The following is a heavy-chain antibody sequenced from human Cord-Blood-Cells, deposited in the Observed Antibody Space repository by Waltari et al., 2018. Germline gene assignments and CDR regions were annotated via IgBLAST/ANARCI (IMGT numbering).Heavy chain of an antibody. CDR1: GFPVSSNY. D-gene: IGHD3-10*01. J-gene: IGHJ4*02. CDR2: IYSGGST. V-gene: IGHV3-53*01. Sequence: EVQLVESGGGLIQPGGSLRLSCAASGFPVSSNYMTWVRQAPGKGLGWVSVIYSGGSTYYADSVKGRFTISRDNSKNTLYLQMNSLRAEDTAVYYCARVYGSGSGDDYWGQGTLVTVSS. CDR3: ARVYGSGSGDDY.